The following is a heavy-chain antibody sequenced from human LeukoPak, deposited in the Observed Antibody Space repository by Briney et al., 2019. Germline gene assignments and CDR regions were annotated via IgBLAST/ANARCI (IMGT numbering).Heavy chain of an antibody. CDR2: IYHSGST. CDR3: ARDVRYCSSTSCYSLFNY. D-gene: IGHD2-2*01. V-gene: IGHV4-4*02. Sequence: MASETLSLTCAVSGVSISSSNWWSWVRQPPGEGLEWIGEIYHSGSTNYNPSLKSRVTISVDKSKNQFSLKLSSVTAADTAVYYCARDVRYCSSTSCYSLFNYWGQGTLVTVSS. CDR1: GVSISSSNW. J-gene: IGHJ4*02.